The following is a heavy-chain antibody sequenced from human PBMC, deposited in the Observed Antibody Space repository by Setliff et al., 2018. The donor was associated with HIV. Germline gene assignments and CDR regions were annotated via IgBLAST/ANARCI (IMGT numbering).Heavy chain of an antibody. Sequence: GESLKISCAASGFTFSDYYMSWIRQAPGKGLEWVSYISSRGSTIYYADSVKGRFTISRDNDKNSLYLQMNTMRAEDTAVYFCARSPSGDYCLDYWGQGTLVTVSS. CDR1: GFTFSDYY. CDR3: ARSPSGDYCLDY. D-gene: IGHD4-17*01. J-gene: IGHJ4*02. V-gene: IGHV3-11*04. CDR2: ISSRGSTI.